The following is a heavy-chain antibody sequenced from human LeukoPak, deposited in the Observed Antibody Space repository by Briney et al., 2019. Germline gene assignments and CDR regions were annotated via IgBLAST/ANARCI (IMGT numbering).Heavy chain of an antibody. CDR2: INPKSGGT. J-gene: IGHJ3*02. CDR1: GYTFTGYY. CDR3: AVLRIGYYNDVFDI. Sequence: ASVTVSCKASGYTFTGYYLHWVRQAPGQGLEWMGWINPKSGGTNSAQKFQGRVTMTTDTSISTAYMEMSRLRSDDTAVYYCAVLRIGYYNDVFDIWGQGTMVTVSS. V-gene: IGHV1-2*02. D-gene: IGHD2-8*01.